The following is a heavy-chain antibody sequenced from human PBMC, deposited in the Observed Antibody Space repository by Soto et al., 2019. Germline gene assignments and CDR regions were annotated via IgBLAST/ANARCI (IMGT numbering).Heavy chain of an antibody. J-gene: IGHJ6*02. CDR2: IIPIFGTA. Sequence: SVKVSCKASGCTFSSYAISCVRQAPGQGLEWMGGIIPIFGTANYAQKFQGRVTITADESTSTAYMELSSLRSEDTAVYYCAREGVPRYDYYYYYGMDVWGQGTTVTVSS. CDR3: AREGVPRYDYYYYYGMDV. CDR1: GCTFSSYA. V-gene: IGHV1-69*13. D-gene: IGHD1-1*01.